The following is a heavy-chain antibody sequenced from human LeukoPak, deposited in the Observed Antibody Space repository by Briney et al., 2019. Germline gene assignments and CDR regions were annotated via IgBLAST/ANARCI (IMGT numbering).Heavy chain of an antibody. CDR2: IYYSGST. CDR1: GGSISGYY. D-gene: IGHD3-3*01. V-gene: IGHV4-59*01. J-gene: IGHJ5*02. CDR3: ARGPVRRFLEWLDPEGGSFDP. Sequence: SSETLSLTCTVSGGSISGYYWSWIRQPPGKGLEWIGYIYYSGSTNYNPSLKSRVTISVDTSKNQFSLKLSSVTAADTAVYYCARGPVRRFLEWLDPEGGSFDPWGQGTLVTVSS.